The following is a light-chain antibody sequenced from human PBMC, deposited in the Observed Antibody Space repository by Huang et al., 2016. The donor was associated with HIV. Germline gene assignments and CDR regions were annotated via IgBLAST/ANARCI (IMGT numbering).Light chain of an antibody. V-gene: IGKV3-11*01. CDR1: QSVSSY. J-gene: IGKJ3*01. CDR2: DAS. CDR3: QQRSNWPVT. Sequence: EIVLTQSPATLSLSPGERATLSCRASQSVSSYLAWYQQKPGQAPRLLMYDASTRAIGIPARFSGSGSGTDFTLTISSLEPEDFAVYYCQQRSNWPVTFGPGTKVDIK.